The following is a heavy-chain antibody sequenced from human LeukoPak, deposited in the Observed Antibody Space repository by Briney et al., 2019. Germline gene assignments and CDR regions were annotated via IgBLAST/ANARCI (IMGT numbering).Heavy chain of an antibody. CDR1: GFTFSSYG. D-gene: IGHD6-13*01. CDR2: ISYDGSNK. CDR3: AKDRIAAAGTFWFDP. V-gene: IGHV3-30*18. J-gene: IGHJ5*02. Sequence: GGSLRLSCAASGFTFSSYGMHWVRQAPGKGLEWVAVISYDGSNKYYADSVKGRFTISRDDSKNTLYLQMNSLRAEDTAVYYCAKDRIAAAGTFWFDPWGQGTLVTVSS.